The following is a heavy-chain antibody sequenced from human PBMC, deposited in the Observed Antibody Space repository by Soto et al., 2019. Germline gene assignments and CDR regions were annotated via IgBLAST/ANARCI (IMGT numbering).Heavy chain of an antibody. CDR2: ISWNSGSI. CDR1: GFTFDDYA. Sequence: GGSLRLSCAASGFTFDDYAMHWVRQAPGKGLEWVSGISWNSGSIGYADSVRGRFTISRDNAKNSLYLQMNSLRAEDTALYYCAKVSSHYCSGGSCYGRDYYYYYMDVWGKGTTVTVSS. V-gene: IGHV3-9*01. D-gene: IGHD2-15*01. CDR3: AKVSSHYCSGGSCYGRDYYYYYMDV. J-gene: IGHJ6*03.